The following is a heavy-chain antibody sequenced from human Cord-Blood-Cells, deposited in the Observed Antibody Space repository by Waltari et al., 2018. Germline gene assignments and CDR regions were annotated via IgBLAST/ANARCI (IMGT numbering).Heavy chain of an antibody. V-gene: IGHV1-69*01. CDR3: ARGGSSGWYNWFDP. D-gene: IGHD6-19*01. CDR1: GGPFSSYA. Sequence: QVQLVQPGAEVKKPGSSVKVSCKASGGPFSSYAISCVVQAPGQGLEWWGGIIPIFGTANYAQKFQGRVTITADESTSTAYMELSSLRSEDTAVYYCARGGSSGWYNWFDPLGPGNPGHRLL. J-gene: IGHJ5*02. CDR2: IIPIFGTA.